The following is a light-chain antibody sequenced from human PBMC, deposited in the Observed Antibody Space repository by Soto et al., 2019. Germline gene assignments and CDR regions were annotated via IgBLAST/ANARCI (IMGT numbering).Light chain of an antibody. CDR1: QSISIW. Sequence: DIQMTQSPSTLSASVGDRVTITCRASQSISIWLAWYQQKPGKAPKLLIYDASSLESGVLSRFSGSGSGTEFTLTISSLQPDDFATYYCQPYNSYPWTFGQGTKVEIK. CDR2: DAS. CDR3: QPYNSYPWT. J-gene: IGKJ1*01. V-gene: IGKV1-5*01.